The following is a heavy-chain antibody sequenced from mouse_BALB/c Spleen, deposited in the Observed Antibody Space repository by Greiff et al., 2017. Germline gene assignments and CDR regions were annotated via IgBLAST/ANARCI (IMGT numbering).Heavy chain of an antibody. CDR3: NASGNYIYAMDY. CDR2: INPYNGAT. J-gene: IGHJ4*01. D-gene: IGHD2-1*01. CDR1: GYSFTGYY. V-gene: IGHV1-18*01. Sequence: EVQLQQSGPELVKPGASVKISCKASGYSFTGYYMHWVKQSHVKSLEWIGRINPYNGATSYNQNFKDKASLTVDKSSSTAYMELHSLTSEDTAVYYCNASGNYIYAMDYWGQGTSVTVSS.